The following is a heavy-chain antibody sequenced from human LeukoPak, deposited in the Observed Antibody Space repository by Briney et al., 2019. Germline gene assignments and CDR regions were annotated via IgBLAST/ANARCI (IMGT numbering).Heavy chain of an antibody. Sequence: GASVKVSCKASGYTFTGYYMHWVRQAPGQGLEWMGRINTNSGGTNYAQKFQGRVTMTRDTSISTAYMELSRLRSDDTAVYYCAREARLGCSGGSCFNDAFDIWGQGTMVTVSS. CDR1: GYTFTGYY. D-gene: IGHD2-15*01. CDR3: AREARLGCSGGSCFNDAFDI. CDR2: INTNSGGT. V-gene: IGHV1-2*06. J-gene: IGHJ3*02.